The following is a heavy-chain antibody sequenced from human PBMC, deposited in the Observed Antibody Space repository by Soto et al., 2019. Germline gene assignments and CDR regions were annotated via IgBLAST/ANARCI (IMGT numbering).Heavy chain of an antibody. D-gene: IGHD6-13*01. CDR2: INPNSGGT. CDR1: GGTFTGYY. CDR3: ARSPLYSSSFDY. Sequence: ASVKVSCKASGGTFTGYYMHWVRQAPGQGLEWMGWINPNSGGTNYAQKFQGRVTMTGDTSISTAYMELSRLRSDDTAVYYCARSPLYSSSFDYWGQGTLVPVSS. V-gene: IGHV1-2*02. J-gene: IGHJ4*02.